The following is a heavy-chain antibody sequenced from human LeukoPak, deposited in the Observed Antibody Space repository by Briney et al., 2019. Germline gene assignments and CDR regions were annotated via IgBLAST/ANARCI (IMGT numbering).Heavy chain of an antibody. D-gene: IGHD5-18*01. CDR3: ARHLRGYSYGSNVANFDY. Sequence: PSETLSLTCTVSGGSISSYYWSWIRQPPGKGLEWIGYIYYSGSTNYNPSLKSRVTISVDTSKNQFSLKLSSVTAADTAVYYCARHLRGYSYGSNVANFDYWGQGTLVTVSS. J-gene: IGHJ4*02. CDR2: IYYSGST. V-gene: IGHV4-59*08. CDR1: GGSISSYY.